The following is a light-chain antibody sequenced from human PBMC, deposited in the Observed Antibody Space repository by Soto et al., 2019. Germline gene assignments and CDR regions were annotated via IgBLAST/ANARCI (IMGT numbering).Light chain of an antibody. Sequence: QSALTQPASVSGSPGQSITISCTGTSSDVGAYDFVSWYQQHPDKAPKPMIYEVSNRPSGVSNRFSGSKSVNTATLTISGLQAKDEADYYCSSYTSSSTRVFGTGTKLTVL. CDR2: EVS. CDR1: SSDVGAYDF. V-gene: IGLV2-14*03. J-gene: IGLJ1*01. CDR3: SSYTSSSTRV.